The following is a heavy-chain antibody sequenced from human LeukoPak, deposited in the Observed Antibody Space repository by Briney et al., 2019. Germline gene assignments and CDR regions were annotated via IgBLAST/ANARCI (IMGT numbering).Heavy chain of an antibody. CDR3: AKDRYSSGWWYAFDI. J-gene: IGHJ3*02. CDR1: GLTVNDNF. Sequence: GGSLRLSCAASGLTVNDNFMSWVRQAPGKGLEWVSVIYRDGRTFYADSVKGRFTISGDNSKNTLYLQMNSLRAEDTAVYYCAKDRYSSGWWYAFDIWGQGTMVTVSS. V-gene: IGHV3-53*05. CDR2: IYRDGRT. D-gene: IGHD6-19*01.